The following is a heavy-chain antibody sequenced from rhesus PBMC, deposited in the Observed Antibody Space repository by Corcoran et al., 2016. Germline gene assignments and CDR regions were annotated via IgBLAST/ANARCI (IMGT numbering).Heavy chain of an antibody. CDR1: GGSISDDYY. CDR3: ASGYSGSQRCDY. V-gene: IGHV4-106*01. J-gene: IGHJ4*01. D-gene: IGHD6-25*01. Sequence: QVQLQESGPGLVKPSETLSLTCAVSGGSISDDYYCSCISQPPWKGLEWIGYIYGSGGGTNYNPPLKNRVTISSDTSRNQFSLKLRSVTAADEAVYYCASGYSGSQRCDYWGQGVLVTVSS. CDR2: IYGSGGGT.